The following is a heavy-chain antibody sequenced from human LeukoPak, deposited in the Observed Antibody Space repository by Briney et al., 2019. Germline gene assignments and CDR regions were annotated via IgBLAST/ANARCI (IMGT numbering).Heavy chain of an antibody. V-gene: IGHV4-34*01. Sequence: SETLSLTCAVYGGSFSGYYWSWIRQPPGKGLEWIGEINHSGSTNYNPSLKSRVTISVDTSKNQFSLKLSSVTAADTAVYYCARGSGDYWGQGTLVTVSS. CDR3: ARGSGDY. CDR2: INHSGST. CDR1: GGSFSGYY. J-gene: IGHJ4*02.